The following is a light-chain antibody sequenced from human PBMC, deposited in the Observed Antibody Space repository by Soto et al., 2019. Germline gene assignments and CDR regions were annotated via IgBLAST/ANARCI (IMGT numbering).Light chain of an antibody. CDR3: QSYDSSLSGSV. CDR2: GNS. Sequence: QLVLTQPPSVSGAPGQRVTISCTGSSSNIGPSYAVHWYQQLPGTAPKLLIYGNSNRPSGVPDRFSGSKSGTSASLAITGLQAEDEADYYCQSYDSSLSGSVFGGGTKLTVL. V-gene: IGLV1-40*01. J-gene: IGLJ3*02. CDR1: SSNIGPSYA.